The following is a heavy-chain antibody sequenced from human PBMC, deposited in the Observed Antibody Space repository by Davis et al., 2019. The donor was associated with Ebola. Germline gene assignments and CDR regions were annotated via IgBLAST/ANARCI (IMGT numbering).Heavy chain of an antibody. V-gene: IGHV3-74*01. Sequence: GESLKISCTASGFAFSSYWMHWVRQGPGKGLVWVSRIKTDGSSTNYADSAKGRFTISRDNAKNSLYLQMNSLRDEDTAVYYCARDLGNYGMDVWGQGTTVTVSS. D-gene: IGHD7-27*01. CDR2: IKTDGSST. CDR1: GFAFSSYW. J-gene: IGHJ6*02. CDR3: ARDLGNYGMDV.